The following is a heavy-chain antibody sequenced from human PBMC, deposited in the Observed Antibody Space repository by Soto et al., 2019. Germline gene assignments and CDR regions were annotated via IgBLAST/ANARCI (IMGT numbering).Heavy chain of an antibody. J-gene: IGHJ5*02. CDR3: AAFDPGPMGFDP. Sequence: SVKVSCKASGYTFTSYYMQWVRQARGQRLEWIGKIVVGSGNTNYAQKFQERVTITRDMSTSTAYMELSSLRSEDTAFYYCAAFDPGPMGFDPWGQGTLVTVSS. D-gene: IGHD3-9*01. CDR1: GYTFTSYY. V-gene: IGHV1-58*02. CDR2: IVVGSGNT.